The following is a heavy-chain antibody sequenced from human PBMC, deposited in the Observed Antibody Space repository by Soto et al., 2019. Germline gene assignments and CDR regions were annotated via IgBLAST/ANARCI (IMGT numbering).Heavy chain of an antibody. V-gene: IGHV4-39*01. CDR2: IYYSGST. D-gene: IGHD6-19*01. J-gene: IGHJ5*02. Sequence: QLQLQESGPGLVKPSETLSLTCTVSGGSISSGSYFWGWIRQPPGKGLEWIGSIYYSGSTSSNPSLRGRVTMAVDTSKKQFCLKRSAVSAADTGVYYCARHSGYSSGKRWFDPWGQGTLVTVSS. CDR1: GGSISSGSYF. CDR3: ARHSGYSSGKRWFDP.